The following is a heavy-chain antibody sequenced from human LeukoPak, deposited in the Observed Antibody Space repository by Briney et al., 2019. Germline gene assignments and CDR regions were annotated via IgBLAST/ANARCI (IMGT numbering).Heavy chain of an antibody. Sequence: GRSLRLSCAASGFTFDDYAMHWVRQAPGKGLEWVSGISWNSGSIGYADSVKGRLTISRDNAKNSLYLQMNSLRAEDTALYYCAKEGGVVPAALDYWGQGTLVTVSS. CDR2: ISWNSGSI. CDR3: AKEGGVVPAALDY. CDR1: GFTFDDYA. D-gene: IGHD2-2*01. J-gene: IGHJ4*02. V-gene: IGHV3-9*01.